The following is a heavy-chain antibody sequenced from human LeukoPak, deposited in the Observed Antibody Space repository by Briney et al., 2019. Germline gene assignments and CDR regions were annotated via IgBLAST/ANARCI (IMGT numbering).Heavy chain of an antibody. CDR2: ISVSGGST. D-gene: IGHD3-10*01. J-gene: IGHJ4*02. V-gene: IGHV3-23*01. CDR1: GFTFSSYA. CDR3: AKRVSYDSGSHFDY. Sequence: GGSLRLSCAASGFTFSSYAMSWVRQAPGKGLEWVSTISVSGGSTYYADSVKGRFTISGDNSKNTLYLQMNSLRAEDTAVYYCAKRVSYDSGSHFDYWGQGTLVTVSS.